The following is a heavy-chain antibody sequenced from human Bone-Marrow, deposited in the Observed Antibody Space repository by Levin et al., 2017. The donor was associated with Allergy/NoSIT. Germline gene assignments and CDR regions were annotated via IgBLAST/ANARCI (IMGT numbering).Heavy chain of an antibody. Sequence: PSETLSLTCTVSGGSISSSTWWSWVRQPPGKGLEWIGEIYHGGRTNYNPSLRSRVTMSVDKPQNQFSLNLNSVTAADTAVYYCARDPLDYGTNSGNYWGQGTLVTVSS. D-gene: IGHD4-17*01. CDR2: IYHGGRT. CDR1: GGSISSSTW. V-gene: IGHV4-4*02. CDR3: ARDPLDYGTNSGNY. J-gene: IGHJ4*02.